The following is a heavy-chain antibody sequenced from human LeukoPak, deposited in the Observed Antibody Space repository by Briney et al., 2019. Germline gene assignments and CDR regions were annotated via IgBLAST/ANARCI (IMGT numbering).Heavy chain of an antibody. V-gene: IGHV4-31*03. Sequence: SETLSLTCTVSGGSISSGGYYWSWIRQHPGKGLEWIGYFYYSGSTYYNPSLKSRVTISVDTSKNQFSLKLSSVTAADTAVYYCARVHLWFGESHDYWGQGTLVTVSS. CDR1: GGSISSGGYY. CDR2: FYYSGST. D-gene: IGHD3-10*01. CDR3: ARVHLWFGESHDY. J-gene: IGHJ4*02.